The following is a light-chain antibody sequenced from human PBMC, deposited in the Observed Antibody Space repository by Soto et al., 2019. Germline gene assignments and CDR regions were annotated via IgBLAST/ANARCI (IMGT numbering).Light chain of an antibody. CDR1: SSNIGSNY. V-gene: IGLV1-47*01. CDR2: RNN. Sequence: QSVLTQPPSASGTPGQRVTISCSGSSSNIGSNYVYWYQQLPGPAPKLLIHRNNQRPSGVPDRFSGSKSGTSASLAISGLRSDDEADYYCAAWDDSLSAFVFGTGTKVTVL. CDR3: AAWDDSLSAFV. J-gene: IGLJ1*01.